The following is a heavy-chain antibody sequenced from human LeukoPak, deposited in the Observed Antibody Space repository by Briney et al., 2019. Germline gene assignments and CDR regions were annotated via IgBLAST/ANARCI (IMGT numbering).Heavy chain of an antibody. CDR3: ARINSSGWLGLADY. CDR2: VNHGGST. J-gene: IGHJ4*02. V-gene: IGHV4-61*10. Sequence: PSETLSLTSTVSGGSISSGSYYWSWIRQPAGKGLEWIGEVNHGGSTNYNPSLKSRVTISLDTSKNQFSLKLTSVTAADTAVYYCARINSSGWLGLADYWGLGTLVTVSS. CDR1: GGSISSGSYY. D-gene: IGHD6-19*01.